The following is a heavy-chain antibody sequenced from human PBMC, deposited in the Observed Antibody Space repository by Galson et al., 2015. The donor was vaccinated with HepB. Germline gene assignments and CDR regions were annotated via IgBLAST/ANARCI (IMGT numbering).Heavy chain of an antibody. D-gene: IGHD6-13*01. Sequence: TLSLTCAVYGGSFSGYYWSWIRQHPGKGLEWIGYIYYSGSTYYNPSLKSRVTISVDTSKNQFSLKLSSVTAADTAVYYCARGQQLVPAHNLNFDYWGQGTLVTVSS. CDR2: IYYSGST. V-gene: IGHV4-31*11. J-gene: IGHJ4*02. CDR3: ARGQQLVPAHNLNFDY. CDR1: GGSFSGYY.